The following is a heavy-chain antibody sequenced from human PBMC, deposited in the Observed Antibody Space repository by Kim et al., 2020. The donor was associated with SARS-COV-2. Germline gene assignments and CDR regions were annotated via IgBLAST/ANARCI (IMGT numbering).Heavy chain of an antibody. V-gene: IGHV3-13*01. CDR3: ARGGPRGLTGRRGYYYYG. Sequence: SLRLSFSPTPLPFSSYDMHWVRQATGKGLEWVSAIGTAGDTYYPGSVKGRFTISRENAKNSLYLQMNSLRAGDTAVYYCARGGPRGLTGRRGYYYYG. CDR2: IGTAGDT. CDR1: PLPFSSYD. D-gene: IGHD3-9*01. J-gene: IGHJ6*01.